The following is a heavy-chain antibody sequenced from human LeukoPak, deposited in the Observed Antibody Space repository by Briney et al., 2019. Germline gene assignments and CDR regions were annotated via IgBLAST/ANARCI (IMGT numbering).Heavy chain of an antibody. Sequence: GESLKISCQVSGYSFINYWIGWVRQVPGKGLEWMGIIYPGDSATKYSLSFQGQVTISADKSINTAYLQWSSLKASDTAMYYCARRMRDGYNPAPFDPWGQGTLVTVSS. CDR3: ARRMRDGYNPAPFDP. D-gene: IGHD5-24*01. CDR2: IYPGDSAT. CDR1: GYSFINYW. V-gene: IGHV5-51*01. J-gene: IGHJ5*02.